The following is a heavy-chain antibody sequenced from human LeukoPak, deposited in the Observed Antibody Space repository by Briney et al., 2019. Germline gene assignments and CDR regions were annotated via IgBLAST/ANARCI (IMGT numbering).Heavy chain of an antibody. CDR3: ARDGSRYCSSTSCYIYCYYYMDV. V-gene: IGHV3-48*01. CDR1: GFTFSSYS. Sequence: PGGSLRLSCAASGFTFSSYSMNWVRQAPGKGLEWVSYISSSSSTIYYADSVKGRFTISRDNAKNSLYLQMNSLRAEDTAVYYCARDGSRYCSSTSCYIYCYYYMDVWGKGTTVTVSS. J-gene: IGHJ6*03. D-gene: IGHD2-2*01. CDR2: ISSSSSTI.